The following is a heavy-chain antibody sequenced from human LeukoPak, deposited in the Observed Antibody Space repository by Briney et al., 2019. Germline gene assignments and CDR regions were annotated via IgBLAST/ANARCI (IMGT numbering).Heavy chain of an antibody. CDR1: GYTLSNYY. CDR2: INPNRPAT. V-gene: IGHV1-2*02. J-gene: IGHJ4*02. Sequence: GASVKVSCKAYGYTLSNYYMHWVRQAPGQGLEWIGWINPNRPATNYAVKFNDRVIMTSDTSTNTAYMQLNRLTSDDTAVYYCARWWYTNYFFDYWGQGALVTVSS. D-gene: IGHD2-15*01. CDR3: ARWWYTNYFFDY.